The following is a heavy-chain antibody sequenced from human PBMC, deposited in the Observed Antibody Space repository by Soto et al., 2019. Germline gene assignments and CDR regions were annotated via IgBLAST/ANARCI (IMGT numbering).Heavy chain of an antibody. Sequence: PGGSLRLSCAASGFTFSSYAMSWARQAPGKGLEWVSAISGSGGSTYYADSVKGRFTISRDNSKNTLYLQMNSLRAEDTAVYYCAKDLVVVVGARRERWFDPWGQGTLVTVSS. CDR2: ISGSGGST. CDR3: AKDLVVVVGARRERWFDP. V-gene: IGHV3-23*01. CDR1: GFTFSSYA. J-gene: IGHJ5*02. D-gene: IGHD2-15*01.